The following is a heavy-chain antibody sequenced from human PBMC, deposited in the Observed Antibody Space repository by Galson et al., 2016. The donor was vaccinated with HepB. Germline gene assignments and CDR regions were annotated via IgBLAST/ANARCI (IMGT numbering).Heavy chain of an antibody. D-gene: IGHD5-24*01. CDR2: VHPGDSDT. V-gene: IGHV5-51*01. CDR3: ARRGDGYKFDN. J-gene: IGHJ4*02. Sequence: QSGAEVKKPGESLKISCQGSGYKFSNYWIAWVRQMPGKGLEWMGVVHPGDSDTIYSPSFQGQVTISADKSLTTAYAQWSSLRASDTAMYYCARRGDGYKFDNWGQGTLVTVSS. CDR1: GYKFSNYW.